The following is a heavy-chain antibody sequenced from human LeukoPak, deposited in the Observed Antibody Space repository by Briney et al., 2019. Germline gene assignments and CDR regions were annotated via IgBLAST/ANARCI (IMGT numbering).Heavy chain of an antibody. V-gene: IGHV1-18*01. D-gene: IGHD5-12*01. J-gene: IGHJ5*02. CDR2: ISAYNGNT. CDR1: GYTFTSYG. Sequence: ASVKVSCKASGYTFTSYGISWVRQAPGQGLEWMGWISAYNGNTNYAQKLQGRVTMTTDTSTSTAYMELRSLRSDDTAVDYCARVRLSPSGYFNWFDPWGQGTLVTVSS. CDR3: ARVRLSPSGYFNWFDP.